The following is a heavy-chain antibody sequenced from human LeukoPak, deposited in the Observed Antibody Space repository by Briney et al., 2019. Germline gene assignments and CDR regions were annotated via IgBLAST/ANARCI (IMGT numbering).Heavy chain of an antibody. D-gene: IGHD3-22*01. CDR2: IKQDRSEK. V-gene: IGHV3-7*01. Sequence: GGSLRLSCAASGFTFTNYWMSWVRQAPGKGLELVANIKQDRSEKYYVDSVKGRFTISRDNAKNSLYLQMNSLRAEDTAVYYCASQVRYYHSSGSHYGSYAHWGQGTPVTVSS. CDR3: ASQVRYYHSSGSHYGSYAH. J-gene: IGHJ4*02. CDR1: GFTFTNYW.